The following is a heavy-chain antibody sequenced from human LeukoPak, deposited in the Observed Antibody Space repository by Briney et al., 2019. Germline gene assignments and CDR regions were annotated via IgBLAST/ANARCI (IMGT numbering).Heavy chain of an antibody. CDR2: IYDSGST. V-gene: IGHV4-30-2*01. J-gene: IGHJ5*02. D-gene: IGHD2-2*01. Sequence: SQTLSLTCAVSGGSISSGGYSWSWIRQPPGKGLEWIGYIYDSGSTYYNPSLKSRVTISVDTSKNQFSLKLSSVTAADTAVYYCARGGYCSSTSCYPMYNWFDPWGQGTLVTVSS. CDR1: GGSISSGGYS. CDR3: ARGGYCSSTSCYPMYNWFDP.